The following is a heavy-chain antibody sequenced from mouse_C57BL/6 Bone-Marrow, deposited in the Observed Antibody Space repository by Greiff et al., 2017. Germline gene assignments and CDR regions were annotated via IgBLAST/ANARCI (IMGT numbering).Heavy chain of an antibody. CDR1: GYTFTSYW. CDR3: ARLLRSAWFAY. CDR2: IDPSDSYT. D-gene: IGHD1-1*01. Sequence: VQLQQPGAELVKPGASVKLSCKASGYTFTSYWMQWVKQRPGQGLEWIGEIDPSDSYTNYNQKFKGKATLTVDTSSSTAYMQLSSLTSEDSAVYYCARLLRSAWFAYWGQGTLVTFSA. V-gene: IGHV1-50*01. J-gene: IGHJ3*01.